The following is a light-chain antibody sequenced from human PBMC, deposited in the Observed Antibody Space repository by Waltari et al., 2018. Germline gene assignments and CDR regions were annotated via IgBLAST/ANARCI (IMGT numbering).Light chain of an antibody. CDR3: HSRVVSNVRGA. Sequence: SSELTQDPAVSVALGQTVSITCQGDSLRSYDASWYQQKPGQAPILVIYGKDNRPSGIPDRFSGSTSGNTASLNITGSQAEDEADYYCHSRVVSNVRGAFGGGTKLTVL. CDR1: SLRSYD. CDR2: GKD. V-gene: IGLV3-19*01. J-gene: IGLJ2*01.